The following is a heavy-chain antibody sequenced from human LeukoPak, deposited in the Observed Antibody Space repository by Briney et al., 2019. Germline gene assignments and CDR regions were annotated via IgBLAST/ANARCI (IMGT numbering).Heavy chain of an antibody. J-gene: IGHJ2*01. CDR3: AKDTDYGGNGSFDL. V-gene: IGHV3-23*01. CDR2: ISGNGGST. D-gene: IGHD4-23*01. CDR1: GFTFSSYS. Sequence: VGSLTHSCADSGFTFSSYSISWVRQPPAKGLDWVSTISGNGGSTYYTDSVKVRFTISRDNSKNTLYLQMNSLRAEDTAVYYCAKDTDYGGNGSFDLWGRGTLVTVSS.